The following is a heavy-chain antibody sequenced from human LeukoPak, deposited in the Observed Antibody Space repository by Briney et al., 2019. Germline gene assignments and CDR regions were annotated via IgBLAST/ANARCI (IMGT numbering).Heavy chain of an antibody. CDR1: GFTFTAYA. V-gene: IGHV3-23*01. CDR3: VRQLGYCSDGSCYFDY. J-gene: IGHJ4*02. Sequence: GGSLRLSCAASGFTFTAYAMSWVRQAPGKGLEWVSAISGSGGSTYYADSVKGRFTISRDNSKNTLYLQMNSLRAEDTAVYYCVRQLGYCSDGSCYFDYWGQGTLVTVSS. CDR2: ISGSGGST. D-gene: IGHD2-15*01.